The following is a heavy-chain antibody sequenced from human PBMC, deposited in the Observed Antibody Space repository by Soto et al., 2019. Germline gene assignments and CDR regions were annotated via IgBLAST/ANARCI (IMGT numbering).Heavy chain of an antibody. J-gene: IGHJ3*02. Sequence: GESLKISSKDSGYSFTCYWIGWVRQMPGKGLEWMGIIYPGDSDTRYSPSFQGQVTISADKSISTAYLQWSSLKASDTAMYYCARLXCSGGSCHGQDAFDIWGQGTMVTVS. V-gene: IGHV5-51*01. D-gene: IGHD2-15*01. CDR2: IYPGDSDT. CDR1: GYSFTCYW. CDR3: ARLXCSGGSCHGQDAFDI.